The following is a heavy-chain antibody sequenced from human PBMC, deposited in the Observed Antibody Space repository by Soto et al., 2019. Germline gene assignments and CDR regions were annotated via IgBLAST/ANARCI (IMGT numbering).Heavy chain of an antibody. D-gene: IGHD3-10*01. V-gene: IGHV3-48*01. CDR2: ISLSGSDM. CDR1: GFTFSSYT. Sequence: GGSLILSCAASGFTFSSYTMNWVRQAPGKGLEWVSYISLSGSDMYYAGSVKGRFTISRDNAKNSLSLQMNSLRAEDMAVYYCVRDHIWSFDYWGQGTPVTVSS. CDR3: VRDHIWSFDY. J-gene: IGHJ4*02.